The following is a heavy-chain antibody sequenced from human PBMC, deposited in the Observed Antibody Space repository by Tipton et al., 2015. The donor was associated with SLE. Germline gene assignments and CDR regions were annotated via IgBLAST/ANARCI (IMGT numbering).Heavy chain of an antibody. J-gene: IGHJ1*01. Sequence: SLRLSCAASGFTFSSYGMNWVRQAPGKGLEWVASISSSSSYIYYADSVKGRFTISRDNAKNSLYLQMNSLRAEDTAVYYCVRGPLVGEGGWVSWGACTLLTVPS. CDR1: GFTFSSYG. D-gene: IGHD2-15*01. V-gene: IGHV3-21*01. CDR2: ISSSSSYI. CDR3: VRGPLVGEGGWVS.